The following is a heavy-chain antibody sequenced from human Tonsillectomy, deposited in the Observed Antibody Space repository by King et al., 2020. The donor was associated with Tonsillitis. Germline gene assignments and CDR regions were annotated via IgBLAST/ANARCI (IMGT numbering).Heavy chain of an antibody. CDR1: GFTFSSYG. V-gene: IGHV3-30*18. CDR2: ISSDGSKK. Sequence: VQLVESGGGVVQPGRSLRLSCAASGFTFSSYGMHWVRQAPGKGLEWVAVISSDGSKKYCADSVKGRFTISRDNSKNTAYLQMDSLRTEDTAVYYCAKDFGSGSYYYFYMDVWGKGTTVTVSS. J-gene: IGHJ6*03. D-gene: IGHD3-10*01. CDR3: AKDFGSGSYYYFYMDV.